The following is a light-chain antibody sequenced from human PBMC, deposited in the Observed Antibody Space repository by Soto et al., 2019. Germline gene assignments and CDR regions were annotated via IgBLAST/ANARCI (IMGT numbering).Light chain of an antibody. CDR1: QSLLHSNGYNY. Sequence: DIVMTQSPLSLPVTPGEPASISCRSSQSLLHSNGYNYLDWYLQKPGQSPQLLTYLGSNRASGVPDRFSGSGSGTDFTLKISRVEAEDVGVYYCMQALQTPTTFGQGTKVEIK. CDR2: LGS. J-gene: IGKJ1*01. V-gene: IGKV2-28*01. CDR3: MQALQTPTT.